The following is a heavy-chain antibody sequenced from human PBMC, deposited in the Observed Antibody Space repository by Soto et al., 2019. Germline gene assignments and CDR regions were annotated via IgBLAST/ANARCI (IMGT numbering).Heavy chain of an antibody. CDR1: GGSISSGGYS. Sequence: QLQLQESGSGLVKPSQTLSLTCAVSGGSISSGGYSWSLIRQPPGKGLAWIGDIYHSGSTYYTPPLKSRVTISVDRSRNQLSLKLSSVTAADTAVYYCASGPIGDYTDGFDYWGQGTLVTVSS. CDR2: IYHSGST. J-gene: IGHJ4*02. V-gene: IGHV4-30-2*01. CDR3: ASGPIGDYTDGFDY. D-gene: IGHD4-17*01.